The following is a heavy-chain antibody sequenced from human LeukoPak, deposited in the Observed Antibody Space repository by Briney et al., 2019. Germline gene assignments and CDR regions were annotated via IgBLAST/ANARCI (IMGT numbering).Heavy chain of an antibody. D-gene: IGHD4-17*01. CDR3: AGGVTVTTDF. Sequence: GGSLRLSCVASGFFFSNYDMNWVRQAPRKGLEWVSGVSSSGGSTFYADSVKGRFTISRDNSKNTVYLQMNSLRGEDTAIYYCAGGVTVTTDFWGQGTLVTVSS. CDR2: VSSSGGST. CDR1: GFFFSNYD. V-gene: IGHV3-23*01. J-gene: IGHJ4*02.